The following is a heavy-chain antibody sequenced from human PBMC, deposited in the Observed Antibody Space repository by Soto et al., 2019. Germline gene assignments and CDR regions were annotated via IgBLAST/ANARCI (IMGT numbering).Heavy chain of an antibody. V-gene: IGHV3-66*01. CDR3: ARDLIEVVPAAMAYYYYGMDV. CDR1: GFTVSSNY. CDR2: IYSGGST. J-gene: IGHJ6*02. D-gene: IGHD2-2*01. Sequence: GGSLRLSCAASGFTVSSNYRSWVRQAPGKGLEWVSVIYSGGSTYYADSVKGRFTISRDNSKNTLYLQMNSLRAEDTAVYYCARDLIEVVPAAMAYYYYGMDVWGQGTTVTVSS.